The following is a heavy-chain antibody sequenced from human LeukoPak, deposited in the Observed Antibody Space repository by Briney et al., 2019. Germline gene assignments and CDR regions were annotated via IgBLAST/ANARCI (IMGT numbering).Heavy chain of an antibody. V-gene: IGHV4-59*01. CDR3: ARSRMPAATMYNWFDP. CDR2: IYYSGST. D-gene: IGHD2-2*01. Sequence: SETLSLTCTVSGGSISSYYWSWIRQPPGKELEWIGYIYYSGSTNYNPSLKSRVTISVDTSKNQFSLKLSSVTAADTAVYYCARSRMPAATMYNWFDPWGQGTLVTVSS. J-gene: IGHJ5*02. CDR1: GGSISSYY.